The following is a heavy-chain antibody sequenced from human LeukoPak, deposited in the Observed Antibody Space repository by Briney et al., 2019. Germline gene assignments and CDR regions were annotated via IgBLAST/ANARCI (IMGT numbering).Heavy chain of an antibody. Sequence: SETLSLTCAVYGGSFSGYYWSWIRQPPGKGLEWIGEINHSGSTNYNPSLRSRVTISADTSKNQFSLKLTSVSAADTAVYFCAVFFGGQGGRGNWGQGTQVTVSS. D-gene: IGHD2-15*01. J-gene: IGHJ4*02. V-gene: IGHV4-34*01. CDR3: AVFFGGQGGRGN. CDR2: INHSGST. CDR1: GGSFSGYY.